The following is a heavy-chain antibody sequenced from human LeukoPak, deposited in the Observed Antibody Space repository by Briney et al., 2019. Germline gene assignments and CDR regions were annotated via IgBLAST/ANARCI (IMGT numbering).Heavy chain of an antibody. Sequence: GGSLRLSCAASGFTFSSYVMSWVRQAPGKGLEWVSGISGSGGSTYYADSVKGRFTISRDKSKNTLYLQMNSLRAEDTAVYYCAIRRLGDSPLDYWGQGTLVTVSS. D-gene: IGHD1-26*01. J-gene: IGHJ4*02. CDR2: ISGSGGST. CDR3: AIRRLGDSPLDY. CDR1: GFTFSSYV. V-gene: IGHV3-23*01.